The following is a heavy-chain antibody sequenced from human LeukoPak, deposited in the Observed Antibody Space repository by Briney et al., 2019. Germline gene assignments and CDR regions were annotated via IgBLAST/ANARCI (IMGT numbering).Heavy chain of an antibody. D-gene: IGHD3-22*01. CDR2: IYYSGST. Sequence: PSETLSLTCTVSGGSISSYYWSWIRQPAGKGLEWSGYIYYSGSTNYNPSLKSRVTISVDTSKNQFSLKLRSVTAADTAVYYCARSGGYYPARNWFDPWGQGTLVTGSS. V-gene: IGHV4-59*01. CDR3: ARSGGYYPARNWFDP. CDR1: GGSISSYY. J-gene: IGHJ5*02.